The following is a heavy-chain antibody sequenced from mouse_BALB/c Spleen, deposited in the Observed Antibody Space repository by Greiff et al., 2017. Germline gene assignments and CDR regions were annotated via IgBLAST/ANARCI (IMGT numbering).Heavy chain of an antibody. Sequence: QVQLQQSGAELVRPGASVTLSCKASGYTFTDYEMHWVKQTPVHGLEWIGAIDPETGGTAYNQKFKGKATLTADKSSSTAYMELRSLTSEDSAVYYCTRAFADWGQGTLVTVSA. CDR2: IDPETGGT. CDR1: GYTFTDYE. CDR3: TRAFAD. V-gene: IGHV1-15*01. J-gene: IGHJ3*01.